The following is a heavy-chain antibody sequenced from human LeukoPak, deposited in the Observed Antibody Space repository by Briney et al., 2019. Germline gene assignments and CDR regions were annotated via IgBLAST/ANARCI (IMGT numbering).Heavy chain of an antibody. Sequence: SETLSLTCAVSGGSISSSNWWSWVRQPPGKGLEWIGEIYRSGSTNYNPSLKSRVTISVDKSKNQFSLKLSSVTAADTAVYYCAREGSDYDILTGYYEGHESPYFDYWGQGTLVTVSS. V-gene: IGHV4-4*02. CDR3: AREGSDYDILTGYYEGHESPYFDY. D-gene: IGHD3-9*01. J-gene: IGHJ4*02. CDR1: GGSISSSNW. CDR2: IYRSGST.